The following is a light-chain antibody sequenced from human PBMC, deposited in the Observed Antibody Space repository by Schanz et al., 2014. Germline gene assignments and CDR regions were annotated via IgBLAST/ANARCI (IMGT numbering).Light chain of an antibody. Sequence: QSALTQPTSVSGSPGQSITISCTGTSSDVGGYNYVSWYQHHPGKAPKLMISAVSDRPSGVSNRFSGSRSGNTASLTVSGLQAEDEADYYCSSYADSNNLVFGGGTKLTVL. CDR2: AVS. CDR3: SSYADSNNLV. J-gene: IGLJ2*01. V-gene: IGLV2-14*03. CDR1: SSDVGGYNY.